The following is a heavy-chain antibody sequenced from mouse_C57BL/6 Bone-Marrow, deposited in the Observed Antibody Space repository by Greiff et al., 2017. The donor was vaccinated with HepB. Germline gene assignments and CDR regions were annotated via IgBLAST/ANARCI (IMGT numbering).Heavy chain of an antibody. J-gene: IGHJ2*01. V-gene: IGHV1-26*01. Sequence: EVQLQQSGPELVKPGASVKISCKASGYTFTDYYMNWVKQSHGKSLEWIGDINPNNGGTSYNQKFKGKATLTVDKSSSTAYMELRSLTSEDSAVYYSVTGTDYWGKGTTLTVSS. CDR1: GYTFTDYY. D-gene: IGHD4-1*01. CDR2: INPNNGGT. CDR3: VTGTDY.